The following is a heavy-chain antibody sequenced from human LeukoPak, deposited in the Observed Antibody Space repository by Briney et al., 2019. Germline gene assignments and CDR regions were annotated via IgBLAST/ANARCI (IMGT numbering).Heavy chain of an antibody. CDR2: ISGSGGAT. J-gene: IGHJ3*02. CDR3: AKDMSGTDAFDI. Sequence: GGSLRLSCAASGFTFNTYGMSWVRQAPGKGLEGVSGISGSGGATYYADSVKGRFTISRDNSKNTLYLQMNSLRAEDTAVYYCAKDMSGTDAFDIWGQGTMVTVSS. D-gene: IGHD3-3*01. V-gene: IGHV3-23*01. CDR1: GFTFNTYG.